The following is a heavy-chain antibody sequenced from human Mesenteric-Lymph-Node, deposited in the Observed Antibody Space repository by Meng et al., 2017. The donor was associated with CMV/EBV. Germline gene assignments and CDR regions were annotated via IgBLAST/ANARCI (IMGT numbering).Heavy chain of an antibody. V-gene: IGHV3-21*01. Sequence: TFSDHSMNWVRQAPGKGLEWVSSISTTSDYIYYGDSMKGRFIISRDNAKNSVFLQMNSLRAEDTAVYYCARGCSITNCYTWGDAFDVWGQGTMVTVSS. J-gene: IGHJ3*01. D-gene: IGHD2-2*02. CDR3: ARGCSITNCYTWGDAFDV. CDR2: ISTTSDYI. CDR1: TFSDHS.